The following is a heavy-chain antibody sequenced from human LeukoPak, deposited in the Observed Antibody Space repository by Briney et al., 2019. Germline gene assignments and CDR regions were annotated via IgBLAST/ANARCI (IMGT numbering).Heavy chain of an antibody. CDR2: IYYSGST. Sequence: SETLSLTCTISGGSISSYYWSWIRQPPGKGLEWMGYIYYSGSTNYNPSLKSRVTISVDTSKNQFSLKLSSVTAADTAVYYCATMYYYGSGILDPWGQGTLVTVSS. J-gene: IGHJ5*02. V-gene: IGHV4-59*01. D-gene: IGHD3-10*01. CDR3: ATMYYYGSGILDP. CDR1: GGSISSYY.